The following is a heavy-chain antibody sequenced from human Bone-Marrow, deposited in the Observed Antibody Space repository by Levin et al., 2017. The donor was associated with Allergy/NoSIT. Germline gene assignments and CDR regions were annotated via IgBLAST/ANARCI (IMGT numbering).Heavy chain of an antibody. V-gene: IGHV1-69*13. CDR3: ARVRGAAAGTAEDYYYYYYGMDV. Sequence: SVKVSCKASGGTFSSYAISWVRQAPGQGLEWMGGIIPIFGTANYAQKFQGRVTITADESTSTAYMELSSLRSEDTAVYYCARVRGAAAGTAEDYYYYYYGMDVWGQGTTVTVSS. D-gene: IGHD6-13*01. CDR2: IIPIFGTA. CDR1: GGTFSSYA. J-gene: IGHJ6*02.